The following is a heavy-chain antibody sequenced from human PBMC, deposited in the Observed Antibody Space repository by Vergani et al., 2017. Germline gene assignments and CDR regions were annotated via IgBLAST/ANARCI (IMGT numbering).Heavy chain of an antibody. D-gene: IGHD3-10*01. CDR3: ARSRIYYGAGSPDY. CDR1: GGSMSGYY. V-gene: IGHV4-59*01. CDR2: VSFRGDT. J-gene: IGHJ4*02. Sequence: QVRLQESGPGLVKPSETLSLTCSVSGGSMSGYYWSWIRQPPGKGLEWMGYVSFRGDTLYDPSVKGRMTISLNTSSNQFSLYLTSVTAEDTAVYYCARSRIYYGAGSPDYWGQGTLVTVSS.